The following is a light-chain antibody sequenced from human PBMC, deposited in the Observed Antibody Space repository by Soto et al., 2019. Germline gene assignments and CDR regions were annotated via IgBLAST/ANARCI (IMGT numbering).Light chain of an antibody. V-gene: IGLV1-44*01. CDR1: NSNIGRYS. J-gene: IGLJ3*02. CDR2: SDD. CDR3: AAWDDNLNGPL. Sequence: QSVLTQPPSLSGTPGQRVTISCSGSNSNIGRYSVNWYQHFPGTAPKILIYSDDERPSGVPVRFSGSKSGTSASLAISGLQSEDEAEYYCAAWDDNLNGPLFGGGTQLTVL.